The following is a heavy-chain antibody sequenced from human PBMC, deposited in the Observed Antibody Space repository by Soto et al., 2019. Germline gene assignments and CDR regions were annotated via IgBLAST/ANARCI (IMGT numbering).Heavy chain of an antibody. Sequence: QLQLQESGSGLVKPSQTLSLTCAVSGGSISSGGYSWSWIRQPPGKGLEWIGHIYHNGSTYYNPPLKSRVTIAVARSKNQCPLKLSSATAADPAVYYCAGGIAARPLGYWGQGTLVTVSS. J-gene: IGHJ4*02. D-gene: IGHD6-6*01. V-gene: IGHV4-30-2*01. CDR1: GGSISSGGYS. CDR3: AGGIAARPLGY. CDR2: IYHNGST.